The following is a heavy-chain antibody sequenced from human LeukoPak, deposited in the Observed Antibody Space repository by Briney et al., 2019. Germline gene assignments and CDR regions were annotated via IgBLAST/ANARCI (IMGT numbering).Heavy chain of an antibody. J-gene: IGHJ4*02. Sequence: PGGSLRLSCAASGFTFSSYWMHWVRQAPGQGLVWVSRINSDGGSTSYAHSLKGRLTISRDNAKNTLYLQMNSLRAEDTAVYYCARGSTLTTLVYWGQGTLVTVSS. CDR2: INSDGGST. V-gene: IGHV3-74*01. D-gene: IGHD4-11*01. CDR1: GFTFSSYW. CDR3: ARGSTLTTLVY.